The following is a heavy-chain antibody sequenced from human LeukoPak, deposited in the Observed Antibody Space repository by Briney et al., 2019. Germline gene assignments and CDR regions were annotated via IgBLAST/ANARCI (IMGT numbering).Heavy chain of an antibody. CDR1: GYTFTSYG. D-gene: IGHD3-9*01. Sequence: ASVKVSCRASGYTFTSYGIGWVRQAPGQGLEWMGWISAYNGNTNYAQKLQGRVTMTTDTSTSTAYMELRSLRSDDTAVYYCAREIRLRYFDWLLSPLVGAFDIWGQGTMVTVSS. J-gene: IGHJ3*02. CDR2: ISAYNGNT. CDR3: AREIRLRYFDWLLSPLVGAFDI. V-gene: IGHV1-18*01.